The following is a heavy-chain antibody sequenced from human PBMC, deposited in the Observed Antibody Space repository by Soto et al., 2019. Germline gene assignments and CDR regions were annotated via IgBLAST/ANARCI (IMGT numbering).Heavy chain of an antibody. Sequence: QVQLVQSGAEVKKPGASVKVSCKASGYTFTSYYMHWVRQAPGQGLEWMGIINPSGGSTSYAQKLQCGVTMTRVTCTSTDYMELSRLRSEDAAVYYCSRVGNMVRGEWFDPWGQGILVTVSS. J-gene: IGHJ5*02. D-gene: IGHD3-10*01. CDR1: GYTFTSYY. CDR2: INPSGGST. CDR3: SRVGNMVRGEWFDP. V-gene: IGHV1-46*03.